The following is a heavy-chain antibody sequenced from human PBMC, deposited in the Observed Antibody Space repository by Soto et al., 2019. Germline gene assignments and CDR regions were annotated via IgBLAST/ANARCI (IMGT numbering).Heavy chain of an antibody. D-gene: IGHD1-26*01. V-gene: IGHV3-30*18. Sequence: QVQQVESGGGVVQPGRSLRLSCAASGFTFSSYGMHWVRQAPGKGLEWVAVISYDGSNKYYADSVKGRFTISRDNSKNTLYLQMNSMGAEDTAVYYCAKDRRGGAMFYFDSWGQGTLVTVSS. CDR2: ISYDGSNK. CDR3: AKDRRGGAMFYFDS. J-gene: IGHJ4*02. CDR1: GFTFSSYG.